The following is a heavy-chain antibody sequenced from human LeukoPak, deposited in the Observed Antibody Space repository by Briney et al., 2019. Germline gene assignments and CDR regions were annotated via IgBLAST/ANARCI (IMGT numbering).Heavy chain of an antibody. CDR2: IWYDGSNK. CDR1: GFTFSSYG. CDR3: AKTRIMRAYDY. V-gene: IGHV3-33*06. J-gene: IGHJ4*02. D-gene: IGHD3-16*01. Sequence: GGSLRLSCAASGFTFSSYGMHWVRQAPGKGLEWVAVIWYDGSNKYYADSVKGRFTISRDNSKNTPYLQMNSLRAEDTAVYYCAKTRIMRAYDYWGQGILVTVSS.